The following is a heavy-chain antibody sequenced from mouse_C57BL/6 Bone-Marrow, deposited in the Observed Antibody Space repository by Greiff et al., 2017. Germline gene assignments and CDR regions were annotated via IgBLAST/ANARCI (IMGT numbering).Heavy chain of an antibody. J-gene: IGHJ2*01. Sequence: EVHLVESGGGLVQPGGSMKLSCAASGFTFSDAWMDWVRQSPEKGLEWVAEIRNKANNHATYYAESVKGRFTISRDDSKSSVYLQMNSLRAEDTGIYYCTLANWDYFDYWGQGTTLTVSS. D-gene: IGHD4-1*01. CDR1: GFTFSDAW. CDR2: IRNKANNHAT. V-gene: IGHV6-6*01. CDR3: TLANWDYFDY.